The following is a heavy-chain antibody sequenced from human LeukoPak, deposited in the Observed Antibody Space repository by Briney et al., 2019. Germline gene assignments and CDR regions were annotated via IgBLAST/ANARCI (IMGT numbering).Heavy chain of an antibody. CDR3: AKRVSSSQYNWFDP. J-gene: IGHJ5*02. Sequence: ISSSGNYIYYADSVKGRFTISRDNAKNSLFLQMNSLRAEDTAVYYCAKRVSSSQYNWFDPWGQGTLVSVSS. V-gene: IGHV3-21*01. D-gene: IGHD6-13*01. CDR2: ISSSGNYI.